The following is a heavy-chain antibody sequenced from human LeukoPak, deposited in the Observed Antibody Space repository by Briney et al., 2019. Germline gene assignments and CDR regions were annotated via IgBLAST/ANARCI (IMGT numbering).Heavy chain of an antibody. CDR1: GYTFTGYY. Sequence: GASVKVSCKASGYTFTGYYMHWVRQAPGQGLEWMGWINPNSGGTNYAQKFQGRVTMTRDTSISTAYMELSRLRSDDTAVYYCARGIWLPQQLGSRFDYWGQGTLVTVSS. CDR2: INPNSGGT. CDR3: ARGIWLPQQLGSRFDY. D-gene: IGHD6-13*01. V-gene: IGHV1-2*02. J-gene: IGHJ4*02.